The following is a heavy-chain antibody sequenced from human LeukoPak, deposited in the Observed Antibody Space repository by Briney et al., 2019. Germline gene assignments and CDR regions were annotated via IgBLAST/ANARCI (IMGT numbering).Heavy chain of an antibody. J-gene: IGHJ4*02. CDR2: ISAYNGNT. CDR1: GYTFTSYG. D-gene: IGHD6-13*01. Sequence: ASVKVSCNASGYTFTSYGISWVRQAPGQGLEWMGWISAYNGNTNYAQKLQGRVTMTTDTSTSRVYMELRSLRYDDTAVYYCARDTAAAGDYWGQGTLVTVSS. CDR3: ARDTAAAGDY. V-gene: IGHV1-18*01.